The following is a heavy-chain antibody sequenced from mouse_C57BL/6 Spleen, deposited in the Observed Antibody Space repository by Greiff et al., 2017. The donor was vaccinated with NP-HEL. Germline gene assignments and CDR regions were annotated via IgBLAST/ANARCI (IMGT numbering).Heavy chain of an antibody. CDR2: IDPSDSET. J-gene: IGHJ3*01. V-gene: IGHV1-52*01. CDR3: AREVLNYGSSYVFAY. CDR1: GYTFTSYW. D-gene: IGHD1-1*01. Sequence: QVQLKQPGAELVRPGSSVKLSCKASGYTFTSYWMHWVKQRPIQGLEWIGNIDPSDSETHYNQKFKDKATLTVDKSSSTAYMQLSSLTSEDSAVYYCAREVLNYGSSYVFAYWGQGTLVTVSA.